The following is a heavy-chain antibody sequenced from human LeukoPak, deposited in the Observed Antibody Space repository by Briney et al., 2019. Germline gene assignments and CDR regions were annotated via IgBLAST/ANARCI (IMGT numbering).Heavy chain of an antibody. CDR3: AVLPRGQYYYGSGSYYNFDY. J-gene: IGHJ4*02. CDR2: IIPIFGTA. Sequence: ASVKVSCKASGGTFSSYAISWVRQAPGQGLEWMGGIIPIFGTANYAQKFQGRVTITAGKSTSTAYMELSSLRSEDTAVYYCAVLPRGQYYYGSGSYYNFDYWGQGTLVTVSS. V-gene: IGHV1-69*06. CDR1: GGTFSSYA. D-gene: IGHD3-10*01.